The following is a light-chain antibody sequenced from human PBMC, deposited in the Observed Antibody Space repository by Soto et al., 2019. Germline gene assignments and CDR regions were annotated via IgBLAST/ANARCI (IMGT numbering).Light chain of an antibody. J-gene: IGKJ4*01. V-gene: IGKV1-39*01. Sequence: DIQMTQSPSSLSASVGDRVTITCRASQSISSYLNWFQQKPGKAPQLLIFAASTLQGGVPSRFSGSGSGTDFTRTISTLEPEDFATYYCQQSYRTPLTFGGGTKVEIK. CDR2: AAS. CDR1: QSISSY. CDR3: QQSYRTPLT.